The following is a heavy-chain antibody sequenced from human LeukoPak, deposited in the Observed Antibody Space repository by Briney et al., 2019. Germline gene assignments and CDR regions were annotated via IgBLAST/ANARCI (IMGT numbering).Heavy chain of an antibody. V-gene: IGHV4-61*02. CDR2: IYTSGST. D-gene: IGHD5-24*01. CDR1: GGSISSGSYY. J-gene: IGHJ4*02. Sequence: KTSETLSLTCTVSGGSISSGSYYWSWIRQPAGKGLEWIGRIYTSGSTNYNPSLKSRVTISVGTSKNQFSPKLSSVTAADTAVYYCARELATMLYYFDYWGQGTLVTVSS. CDR3: ARELATMLYYFDY.